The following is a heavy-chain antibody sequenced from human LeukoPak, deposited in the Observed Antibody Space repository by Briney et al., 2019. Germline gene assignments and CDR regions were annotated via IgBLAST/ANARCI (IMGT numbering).Heavy chain of an antibody. Sequence: GGSLRLSCAASGFTFSSYAMSWVRQAPGKGLEWVSAISGSGGSTYYADSVKGRFTISRDNSKNTLYLQMNSLRAEDTAVYYCAKGEFLEWLLRLENWFDPWGQGTLVTVSS. J-gene: IGHJ5*02. CDR2: ISGSGGST. V-gene: IGHV3-23*01. CDR3: AKGEFLEWLLRLENWFDP. D-gene: IGHD3-3*01. CDR1: GFTFSSYA.